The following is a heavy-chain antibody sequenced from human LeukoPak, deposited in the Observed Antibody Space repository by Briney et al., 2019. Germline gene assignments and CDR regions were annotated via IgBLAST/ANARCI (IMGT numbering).Heavy chain of an antibody. CDR2: ISGSVGGSGGST. V-gene: IGHV3-23*01. D-gene: IGHD2-2*01. CDR1: GFTFSSYA. CDR3: AKVDCGSPGCRRIDY. Sequence: GGSLRLSCAASGFTFSSYAMTWVRQAPGQGLERVSTISGSVGGSGGSTFYADSVKGRFTISRDNSKNTLYLQMNSLRADDTAVYYCAKVDCGSPGCRRIDYWGQGTLVTVSS. J-gene: IGHJ4*02.